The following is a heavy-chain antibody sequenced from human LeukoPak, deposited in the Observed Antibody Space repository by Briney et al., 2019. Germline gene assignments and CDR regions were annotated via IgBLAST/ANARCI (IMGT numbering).Heavy chain of an antibody. D-gene: IGHD6-19*01. V-gene: IGHV3-30*04. CDR1: GFTFSSYA. J-gene: IGHJ3*02. CDR3: ARDPRSGWYSGAFDI. CDR2: ISYDGSNK. Sequence: GGSLRLSCAASGFTFSSYAMHWVRQAPGKGLEWVAVISYDGSNKYYADSVKGRFTISRDNSKNTLYLQMNSLRAEDTAVYYCARDPRSGWYSGAFDIWGQGTMVTVSS.